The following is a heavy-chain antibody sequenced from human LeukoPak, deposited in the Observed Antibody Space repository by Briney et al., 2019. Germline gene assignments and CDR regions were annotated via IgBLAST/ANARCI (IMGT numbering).Heavy chain of an antibody. CDR3: ARGRPHGNDY. CDR2: IASDGSST. V-gene: IGHV3-74*01. CDR1: GFTFSNYA. J-gene: IGHJ4*02. D-gene: IGHD4-23*01. Sequence: GGSLRLSCAGSGFTFSNYAMTWVRQAPGKGLVWVSRIASDGSSTTYADSVKGRFSISRDNAKNTLYLQMNSLRVEDTAVYYCARGRPHGNDYWGQGTLVTVSS.